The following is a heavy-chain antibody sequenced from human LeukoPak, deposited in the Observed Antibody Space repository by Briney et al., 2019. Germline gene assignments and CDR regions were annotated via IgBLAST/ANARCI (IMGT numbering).Heavy chain of an antibody. V-gene: IGHV1-69*13. Sequence: SVKVSCKASGGTFSSYAISWVRQAPGQGLEWMGGIIPIFGTANYAQKFQGRVTITADESMSTAYMELSSLRSEDTAVYYCARERPVVVAATGAFDIWGQGTMVTVSS. J-gene: IGHJ3*02. CDR1: GGTFSSYA. CDR3: ARERPVVVAATGAFDI. CDR2: IIPIFGTA. D-gene: IGHD2-15*01.